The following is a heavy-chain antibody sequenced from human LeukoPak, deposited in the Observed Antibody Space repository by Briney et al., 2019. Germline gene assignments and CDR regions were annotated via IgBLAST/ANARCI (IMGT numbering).Heavy chain of an antibody. D-gene: IGHD1-1*01. V-gene: IGHV1-2*02. CDR2: INPKTGAT. CDR1: GYSLTDFY. J-gene: IGHJ4*02. CDR3: ARGWTDDTGY. Sequence: ASVKVSCKAFGYSLTDFYMHWVRQAPGQGLPWMGWINPKTGATNYAQEFQGRVTMTRDGSINTAYMELTSLSSADTAVYYCARGWTDDTGYWGQGTLVTVSS.